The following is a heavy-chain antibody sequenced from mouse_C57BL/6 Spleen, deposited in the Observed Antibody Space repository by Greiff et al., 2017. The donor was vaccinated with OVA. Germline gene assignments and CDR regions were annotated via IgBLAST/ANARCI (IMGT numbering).Heavy chain of an antibody. D-gene: IGHD2-4*01. V-gene: IGHV7-3*01. Sequence: EVKLQESGGGLVQPGGSLSLSCAASGFTFTDYYMSWVRQPPGKALEWLGFIRNKANGYTTEYSASVKGRFTISRDNSQSILYLQMNALRAEDSATYYCARYTRDYDDYAMDYWGQGPSVTVSS. J-gene: IGHJ4*01. CDR2: IRNKANGYTT. CDR3: ARYTRDYDDYAMDY. CDR1: GFTFTDYY.